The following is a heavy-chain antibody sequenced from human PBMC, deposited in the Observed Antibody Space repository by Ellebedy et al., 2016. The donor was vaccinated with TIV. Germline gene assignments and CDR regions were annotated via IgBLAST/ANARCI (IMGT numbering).Heavy chain of an antibody. D-gene: IGHD2-2*01. CDR1: GFTFSSYA. V-gene: IGHV3-23*01. CDR2: ISGSGDNT. Sequence: GESLKISCAASGFTFSSYAMSWVRQAPGKGLEWVSGISGSGDNTYHADSVKGRFTISRDNSKNPLYLQMSSLRADDTAVYYCVKTDQAAINWFDPWGQGTLVTVSS. J-gene: IGHJ5*02. CDR3: VKTDQAAINWFDP.